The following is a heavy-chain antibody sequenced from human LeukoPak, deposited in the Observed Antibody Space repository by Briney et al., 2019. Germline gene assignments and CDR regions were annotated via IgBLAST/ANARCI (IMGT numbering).Heavy chain of an antibody. D-gene: IGHD3/OR15-3a*01. CDR2: IKEDGSSQ. CDR1: GFTFSHSW. CDR3: ARDDGFSCYSY. V-gene: IGHV3-7*01. Sequence: GGSLRLSCVASGFTFSHSWMTWVRQAPGKGLEWVGHIKEDGSSQNYADSVKGRFTISRDNAKSSLHLQMNSLTAEDTAVYYCARDDGFSCYSYWGQGTLVTVSS. J-gene: IGHJ4*02.